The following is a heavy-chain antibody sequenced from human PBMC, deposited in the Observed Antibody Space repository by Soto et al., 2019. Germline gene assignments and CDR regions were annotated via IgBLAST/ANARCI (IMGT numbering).Heavy chain of an antibody. Sequence: HGESLKISCKGSGYSFTSYWIGWVRQMPGKGLAWMGIIYPGDSDTRYSPSFQGQVTISADKSISTAYLQWSSLKASDTAMYYCARLDYYDSSGYYYDYYGMDVWGQGTTVTVSS. CDR2: IYPGDSDT. CDR1: GYSFTSYW. V-gene: IGHV5-51*01. CDR3: ARLDYYDSSGYYYDYYGMDV. J-gene: IGHJ6*02. D-gene: IGHD3-22*01.